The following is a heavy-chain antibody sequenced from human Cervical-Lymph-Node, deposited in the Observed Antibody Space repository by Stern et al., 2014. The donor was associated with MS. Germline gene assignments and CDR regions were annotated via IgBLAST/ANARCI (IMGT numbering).Heavy chain of an antibody. CDR1: GGSFSGYY. Sequence: QVQLQQWGAGLLKPSETLSLTCAVYGGSFSGYYWSWIRQPPGKGLEWIGEINHSGSTNYNPSLKSRVTISVDTSKNQFSLKLSSVTAADTAVYYCARDPGYSGYDWFDPWGQGTLVTVSS. CDR3: ARDPGYSGYDWFDP. CDR2: INHSGST. V-gene: IGHV4-34*01. D-gene: IGHD5-12*01. J-gene: IGHJ5*02.